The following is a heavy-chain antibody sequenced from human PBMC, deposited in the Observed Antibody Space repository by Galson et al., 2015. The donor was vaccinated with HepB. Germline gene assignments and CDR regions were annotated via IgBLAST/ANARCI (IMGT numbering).Heavy chain of an antibody. J-gene: IGHJ2*01. D-gene: IGHD3-10*01. CDR3: ARPRLLGRWYFDL. CDR2: IIPILGIA. V-gene: IGHV1-69*02. CDR1: GGTFSSYT. Sequence: SVKVSCKASGGTFSSYTISWVRQAPGQGLEWMGRIIPILGIANYAQKFQGRVTITADKSTSTAYMELSSLRSEDTAVYYCARPRLLGRWYFDLWGRGTLVTVSS.